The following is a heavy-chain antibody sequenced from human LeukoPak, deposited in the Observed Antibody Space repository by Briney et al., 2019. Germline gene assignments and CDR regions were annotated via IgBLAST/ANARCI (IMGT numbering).Heavy chain of an antibody. D-gene: IGHD2-2*01. Sequence: GGSLRLSCAASGFTFSSSGMHWVRQAPGKGLGWVAVISYDGSNKYYADSVKGRFTISRDNSKNTLYLQMNSLRAEDTAVYYCARDEYLWVVIQLGLFDYWGQGTLVTVSS. CDR2: ISYDGSNK. CDR3: ARDEYLWVVIQLGLFDY. V-gene: IGHV3-30*03. CDR1: GFTFSSSG. J-gene: IGHJ4*02.